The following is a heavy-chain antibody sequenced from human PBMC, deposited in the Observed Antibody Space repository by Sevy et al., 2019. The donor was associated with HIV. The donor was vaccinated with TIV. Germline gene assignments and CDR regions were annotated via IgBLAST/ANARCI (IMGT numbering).Heavy chain of an antibody. J-gene: IGHJ4*02. Sequence: ASVKVSCKVSGYTLTGLSMHWVRQAPGKGLEWMGRFDPEDGETIYEQNFQGRVTLTEGKSRDKAYMELSSLRYEDTAVYYCATAREYYQDSSGYLDFWGQGTLVTVSS. CDR2: FDPEDGET. D-gene: IGHD3-22*01. CDR3: ATAREYYQDSSGYLDF. CDR1: GYTLTGLS. V-gene: IGHV1-24*01.